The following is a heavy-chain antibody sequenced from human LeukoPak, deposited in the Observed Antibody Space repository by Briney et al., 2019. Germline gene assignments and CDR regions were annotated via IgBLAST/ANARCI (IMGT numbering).Heavy chain of an antibody. J-gene: IGHJ4*02. V-gene: IGHV1-18*01. CDR2: ISAYNGNT. Sequence: AASVKVSCKASGYTFTSYGISWVRQAPGQGLEWMGWISAYNGNTNYAQKLQGRVTMTTDTSTSTAYMELRSLRSDDTAVYYCARYRGYCSSTSCPLGYWGQGTLVTVSS. CDR1: GYTFTSYG. CDR3: ARYRGYCSSTSCPLGY. D-gene: IGHD2-2*01.